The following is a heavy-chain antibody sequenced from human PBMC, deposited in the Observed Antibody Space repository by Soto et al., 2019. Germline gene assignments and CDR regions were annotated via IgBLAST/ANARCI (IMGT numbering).Heavy chain of an antibody. CDR1: GFTFSSCA. Sequence: EVQLLESGGGLVQPGGSLRLSCAASGFTFSSCAMGWVRQDPGKGLEWVSDISTGGGSTYYADSVKGGFTISRDNSKNTLYLQMNSLRAEDTALYYCAKLQPAVTTGFDYWGQGTLVTVSS. J-gene: IGHJ4*02. D-gene: IGHD4-17*01. V-gene: IGHV3-23*01. CDR2: ISTGGGST. CDR3: AKLQPAVTTGFDY.